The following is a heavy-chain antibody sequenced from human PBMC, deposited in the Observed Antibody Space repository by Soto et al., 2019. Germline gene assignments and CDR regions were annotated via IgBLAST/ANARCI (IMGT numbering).Heavy chain of an antibody. Sequence: QVQLVESGGGVVQPGRSLRLSCSASGFTFSDFEMYWVRQAPGKGLDWVSFISYDGSNQYYAGSVKGRFTVSRDNSKNTLFLLMNSLRPEDTAVYFCARRTGTAPRFEFWGQGTLVTVSS. CDR3: ARRTGTAPRFEF. J-gene: IGHJ4*02. D-gene: IGHD1-7*01. CDR1: GFTFSDFE. V-gene: IGHV3-30-3*01. CDR2: ISYDGSNQ.